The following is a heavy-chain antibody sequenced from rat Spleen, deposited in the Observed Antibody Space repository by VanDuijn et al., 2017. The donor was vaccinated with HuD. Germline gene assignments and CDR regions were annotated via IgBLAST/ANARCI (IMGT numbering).Heavy chain of an antibody. Sequence: EVLLVESDGGLVQPGRSLKLSCAASGFTFSDYAMAWVRQAPTKGLEWVASITNSGGSTYYRDSVRGRFTISRDNAKSTLYLQMDSLRSEDTATYYCTTGVYWGQGVVVTVSS. J-gene: IGHJ2*01. CDR1: GFTFSDYA. CDR3: TTGVY. CDR2: ITNSGGST. V-gene: IGHV5-20*01. D-gene: IGHD4-3*01.